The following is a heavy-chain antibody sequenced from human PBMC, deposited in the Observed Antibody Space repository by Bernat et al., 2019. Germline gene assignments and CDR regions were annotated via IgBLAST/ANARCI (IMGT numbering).Heavy chain of an antibody. CDR1: GVTFSSYG. CDR3: ARYFLGAFDI. Sequence: QVQLVESGGGVVQPGRSLRLSCAASGVTFSSYGMHWVRQAPGKGMEWVAVIWYDGSNKYYADSVKGRFTISRDNSKNTLYLQMNSLRAEDAAVYYCARYFLGAFDIWGQGTLVTVSS. CDR2: IWYDGSNK. V-gene: IGHV3-33*01. D-gene: IGHD2/OR15-2a*01. J-gene: IGHJ3*02.